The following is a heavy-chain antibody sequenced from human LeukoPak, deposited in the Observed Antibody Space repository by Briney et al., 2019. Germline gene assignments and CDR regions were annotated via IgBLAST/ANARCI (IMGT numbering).Heavy chain of an antibody. J-gene: IGHJ3*02. CDR1: GYTFTGYY. Sequence: GASVKVSCKASGYTFTGYYMHWVRQAPGQGLEWMGWINPNSGGTNYAQKFQGRVTMTRDTSISTAYMELSRLRSEDTAVYYCARPQGPYVVRGVSGAFDIWGQGTMVTVSS. V-gene: IGHV1-2*02. D-gene: IGHD3-10*01. CDR2: INPNSGGT. CDR3: ARPQGPYVVRGVSGAFDI.